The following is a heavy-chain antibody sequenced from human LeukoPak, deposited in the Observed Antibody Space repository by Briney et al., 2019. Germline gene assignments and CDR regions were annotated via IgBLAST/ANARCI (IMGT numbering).Heavy chain of an antibody. CDR3: ARVSPPPYYYHYMDV. CDR1: GGSISSYY. J-gene: IGHJ6*03. CDR2: IYYSGST. Sequence: PSETLSLTCTVSGGSISSYYWSWIRQPPGKGLEWIGYIYYSGSTNYNPSLKSRVTISVDTSKNQFSLKLSSVTAADTAVYYCARVSPPPYYYHYMDVWGKGTTVTVSS. V-gene: IGHV4-59*01.